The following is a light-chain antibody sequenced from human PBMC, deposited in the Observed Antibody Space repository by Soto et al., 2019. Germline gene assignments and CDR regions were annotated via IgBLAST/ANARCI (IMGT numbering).Light chain of an antibody. J-gene: IGLJ3*02. CDR2: DVS. Sequence: QSALTQPASVSGSPGQSITISCTGTSSDVGGYNYVSWYQQHPGKAPKLIIYDVSNRPSGVSNRFSGSKSGNTASLTSSGLQAEDEADYNCSSYTTSSPWVFGGGTKLTVL. CDR1: SSDVGGYNY. V-gene: IGLV2-14*01. CDR3: SSYTTSSPWV.